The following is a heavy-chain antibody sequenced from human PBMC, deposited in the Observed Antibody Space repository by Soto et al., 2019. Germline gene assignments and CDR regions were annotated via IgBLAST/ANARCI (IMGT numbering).Heavy chain of an antibody. D-gene: IGHD3-22*01. Sequence: EVQLLESGGGLVQPGGSLRLSCAASGFTFSTYGMGWVRQAPGKGLEWISGLSDSGGRTTYADSVKGRFTISRDISKNTLYLQMNNLRVEDTAVYYCTKDSGYDSTDWGQGTLVTVSS. J-gene: IGHJ4*02. CDR2: LSDSGGRT. CDR1: GFTFSTYG. CDR3: TKDSGYDSTD. V-gene: IGHV3-23*01.